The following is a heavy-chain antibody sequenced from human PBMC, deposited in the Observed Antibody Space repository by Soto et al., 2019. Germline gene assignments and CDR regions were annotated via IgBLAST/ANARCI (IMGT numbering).Heavy chain of an antibody. J-gene: IGHJ4*02. CDR1: GYTFTKFG. Sequence: QVQLMQSGAEVKKPGASVKVSCKASGYTFTKFGISWVRLAPGQGLEWMGWISAYNGNTNYAHKFQGRVTMTTDTSTSTAYMEVRSLRFDDTAVHYCARGGTQIDYWGQGTLVTVSS. D-gene: IGHD3-16*01. CDR2: ISAYNGNT. CDR3: ARGGTQIDY. V-gene: IGHV1-18*01.